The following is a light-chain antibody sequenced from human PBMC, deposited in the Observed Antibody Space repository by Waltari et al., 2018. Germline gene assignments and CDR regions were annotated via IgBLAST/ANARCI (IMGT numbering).Light chain of an antibody. J-gene: IGLJ2*01. V-gene: IGLV2-14*03. CDR1: SSDVGGADS. CDR2: DVN. Sequence: SALTQPASVSGSPGQSITISCTGSSSDVGGADSVSWYEDHPGQAPKVIIYDVNKRPSGVSDRFSGSKSGNTASLTISGLQAEDEATFYCSSQSTKNGVIFGGGTKVTVL. CDR3: SSQSTKNGVI.